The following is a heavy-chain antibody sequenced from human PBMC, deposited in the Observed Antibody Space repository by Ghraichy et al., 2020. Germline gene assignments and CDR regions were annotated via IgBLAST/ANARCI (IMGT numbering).Heavy chain of an antibody. Sequence: GSLRLSCTVSGGSISSYYWSWIRQPPGKVLEWIGYIYYSGSTNYNPSLKSRVTISVDTSKNQFSLKLSSVTAADTAVYYCARAVVATIFDYWGQGTLVTVSS. D-gene: IGHD5-12*01. J-gene: IGHJ4*02. CDR3: ARAVVATIFDY. V-gene: IGHV4-59*01. CDR1: GGSISSYY. CDR2: IYYSGST.